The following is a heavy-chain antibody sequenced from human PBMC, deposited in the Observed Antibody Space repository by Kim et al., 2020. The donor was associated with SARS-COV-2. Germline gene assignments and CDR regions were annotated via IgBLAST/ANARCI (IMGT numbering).Heavy chain of an antibody. D-gene: IGHD2-15*01. CDR3: ARGRGWWRVHAFDI. CDR2: INHSGST. V-gene: IGHV4-34*01. J-gene: IGHJ3*02. CDR1: GGSFSGYY. Sequence: SETLSLTCAVYGGSFSGYYWSWIRQPPGKGLEWIGEINHSGSTNYNPSLKSRVTISVDTSKNQFSLKLSSVTAADTAVYYCARGRGWWRVHAFDIWGQGT.